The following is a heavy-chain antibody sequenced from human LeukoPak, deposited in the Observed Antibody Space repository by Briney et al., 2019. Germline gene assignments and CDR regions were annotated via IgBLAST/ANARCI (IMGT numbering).Heavy chain of an antibody. CDR3: ARAGQYYDILTGSIYYYGIDV. CDR2: IYYSGST. Sequence: PSETLSLTCTVSGGSISSYYWSWIRQPPGKGLKWIGYIYYSGSTNYNPSLKSRVTISVDTSKNQFSLKLSSVTAADTAVYHCARAGQYYDILTGSIYYYGIDVWGNGTTVTVSS. CDR1: GGSISSYY. J-gene: IGHJ6*04. D-gene: IGHD3-9*01. V-gene: IGHV4-59*01.